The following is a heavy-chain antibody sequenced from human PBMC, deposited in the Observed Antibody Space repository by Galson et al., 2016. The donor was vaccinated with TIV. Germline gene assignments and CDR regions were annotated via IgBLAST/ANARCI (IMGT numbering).Heavy chain of an antibody. D-gene: IGHD2-21*01. J-gene: IGHJ6*02. Sequence: SLRLSCAASGLIVTDNSMTWVRQAPGKGLEWVALIYDDGKKMYADSVKGRFTISRDSSKNVVYLQMTSLRDEDTAVYFCARDRRHCGNECYLRYYYGMDVWGQGTTVTVSS. V-gene: IGHV3-66*02. CDR1: GLIVTDNS. CDR3: ARDRRHCGNECYLRYYYGMDV. CDR2: IYDDGKK.